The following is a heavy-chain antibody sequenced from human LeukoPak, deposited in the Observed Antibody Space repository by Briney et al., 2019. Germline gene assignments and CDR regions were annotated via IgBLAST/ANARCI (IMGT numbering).Heavy chain of an antibody. Sequence: GGSLRLSCSASGFTFSSYWMHWVRQAPGKGLVWVSRITSDGSITTYADFVKGRFTISRDNAKNTVYLQMNSLRAEDTAVYYCGRDVPGQLGGVDYWGQGTLVTVSS. V-gene: IGHV3-74*01. J-gene: IGHJ4*02. CDR2: ITSDGSIT. D-gene: IGHD6-6*01. CDR3: GRDVPGQLGGVDY. CDR1: GFTFSSYW.